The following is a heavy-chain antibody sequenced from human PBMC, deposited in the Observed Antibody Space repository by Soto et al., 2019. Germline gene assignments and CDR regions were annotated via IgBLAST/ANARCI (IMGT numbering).Heavy chain of an antibody. Sequence: SETLSLTCTVSGGSISSGAYYWSWIRKHPGKGLEWIGYIHNSGTTYYNMPLESRVTISVDTSKHQFSLNLDSVTAADTAVYYCATIATRPNAAFDLWGQGTMVTVS. D-gene: IGHD6-6*01. CDR3: ATIATRPNAAFDL. CDR1: GGSISSGAYY. V-gene: IGHV4-31*03. CDR2: IHNSGTT. J-gene: IGHJ3*01.